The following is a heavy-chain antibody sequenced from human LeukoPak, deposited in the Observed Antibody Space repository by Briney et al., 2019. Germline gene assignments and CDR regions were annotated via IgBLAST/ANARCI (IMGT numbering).Heavy chain of an antibody. CDR1: GGSISSYY. CDR3: ARATLWYYDFWSGLDALDI. J-gene: IGHJ3*02. V-gene: IGHV4-59*01. Sequence: MPSETLSLTCTVSGGSISSYYWSWIRQPPGKGLEWIGYIYYSGSTNYNPSLKSRVTISVDTSKNQFSLKLSSVTAADTAVYYCARATLWYYDFWSGLDALDIWGQGTMVTVSS. D-gene: IGHD3-3*01. CDR2: IYYSGST.